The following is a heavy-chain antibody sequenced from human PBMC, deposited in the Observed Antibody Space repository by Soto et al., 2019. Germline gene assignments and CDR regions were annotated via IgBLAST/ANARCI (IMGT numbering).Heavy chain of an antibody. D-gene: IGHD5-18*01. J-gene: IGHJ4*02. CDR1: GGSISSADYY. CDR3: ARAELWLEY. CDR2: IYYSGST. Sequence: SETVSLTCTVSGGSISSADYYWSWIRQPPGKGLEWIGYIYYSGSTYYNPSLKSRVTISVDTSKNQFSLKLSSVTAADTAVYYCARAELWLEYWGQGTLVTVSS. V-gene: IGHV4-30-4*01.